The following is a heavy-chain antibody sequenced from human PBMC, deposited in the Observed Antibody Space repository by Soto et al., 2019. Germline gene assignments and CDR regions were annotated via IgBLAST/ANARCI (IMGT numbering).Heavy chain of an antibody. CDR3: ARARRWVLTGYWEFDY. CDR2: INPYNGHT. J-gene: IGHJ4*02. CDR1: GYTFSSYG. Sequence: QVQLVQCGAEVKKPGASVEVSCKASGYTFSSYGINWVRQAPGQGIEWMGWINPYNGHTNHAQEFQDRVTMTTDTSTTTAYMELRGLRSDDTAVYYCARARRWVLTGYWEFDYWGQGTLATVSS. V-gene: IGHV1-18*04. D-gene: IGHD3-9*01.